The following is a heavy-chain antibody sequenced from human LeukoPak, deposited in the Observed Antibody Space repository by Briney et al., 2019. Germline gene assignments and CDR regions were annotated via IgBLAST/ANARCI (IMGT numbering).Heavy chain of an antibody. J-gene: IGHJ4*02. CDR1: AFTFSNYW. CDR3: ARDRGYSYGSLDY. V-gene: IGHV3-7*05. CDR2: IKQDGSEK. D-gene: IGHD5-18*01. Sequence: PGGSLRLSCAASAFTFSNYWMSWVRQAPGKGLEWVANIKQDGSEKYYVDSVEGRFTISRDNSKNSLDLQMNSLRAEDTAVYYCARDRGYSYGSLDYWGQGTLVTVSS.